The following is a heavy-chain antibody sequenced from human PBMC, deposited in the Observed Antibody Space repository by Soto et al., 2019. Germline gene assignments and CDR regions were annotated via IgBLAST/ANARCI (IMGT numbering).Heavy chain of an antibody. CDR2: ISYDGNLK. J-gene: IGHJ5*02. V-gene: IGHV3-30*18. Sequence: QVQLVEWGGGVVQPGRSLRLSCAASGFTFNSYAMHWVRQAPGKGLEWVAFISYDGNLKYYADSVKGRFTISRDNSESTIYLQMNSLRSDYTAVYYCVKDSEATSIHWFDPWGQGTLVTVSS. D-gene: IGHD2-21*01. CDR1: GFTFNSYA. CDR3: VKDSEATSIHWFDP.